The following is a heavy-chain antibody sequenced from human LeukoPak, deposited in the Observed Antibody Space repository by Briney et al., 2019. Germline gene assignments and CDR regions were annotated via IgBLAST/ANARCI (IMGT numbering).Heavy chain of an antibody. V-gene: IGHV1-8*01. CDR1: GYTFTSYD. Sequence: ASVKVSCKASGYTFTSYDINWVRQATGQGLEWMGGMNPNSGNTGYAQKFQGRVTMTRNTSISTAYMELSSLRSEDTAVYYCARSENFDFWSGYPYYYYGMDVWGQGTTVTVSS. J-gene: IGHJ6*02. CDR3: ARSENFDFWSGYPYYYYGMDV. D-gene: IGHD3-3*01. CDR2: MNPNSGNT.